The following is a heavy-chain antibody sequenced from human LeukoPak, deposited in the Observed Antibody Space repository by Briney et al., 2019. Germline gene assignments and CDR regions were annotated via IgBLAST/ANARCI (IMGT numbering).Heavy chain of an antibody. D-gene: IGHD3-3*01. V-gene: IGHV3-23*01. J-gene: IGHJ4*02. CDR2: ISGSGGST. Sequence: SLRLSCAASGFTFSNYAMSWVRQAPGKGLEWVSTISGSGGSTYYADSVKGQFTISRDNSKNTLYLQMNSLRAEDTAVYYCAKEEWLLAVYFDYWGQGTLVTVSS. CDR1: GFTFSNYA. CDR3: AKEEWLLAVYFDY.